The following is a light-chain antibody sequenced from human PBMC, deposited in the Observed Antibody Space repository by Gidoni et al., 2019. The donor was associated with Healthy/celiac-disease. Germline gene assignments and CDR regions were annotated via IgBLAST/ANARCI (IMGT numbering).Light chain of an antibody. J-gene: IGKJ2*01. CDR3: QQYGSSPRYT. Sequence: ELVLTQSPGTLSLSPGERATLSCRARQSVSSRYLAWYQQKPGQAPRLLLYGASSSATSSPDRFSGSGSGTDVTLTTSRLEPEDVAVYYCQQYGSSPRYTFGQGTKLEIK. CDR2: GAS. V-gene: IGKV3-20*01. CDR1: QSVSSRY.